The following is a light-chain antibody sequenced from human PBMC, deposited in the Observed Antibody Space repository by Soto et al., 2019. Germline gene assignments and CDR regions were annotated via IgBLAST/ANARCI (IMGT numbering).Light chain of an antibody. CDR1: SSNIGRNT. Sequence: QSVLSQPPSASGTPGQRVAISCSGSSSNIGRNTVNWYQQLPGTAPKLLIYDNNRRPSGVPDRFSGSKSGTSASLAISGLQSDDEADYYCAAWDDSLTGLNVFGTGTKLTVL. J-gene: IGLJ1*01. V-gene: IGLV1-44*01. CDR3: AAWDDSLTGLNV. CDR2: DNN.